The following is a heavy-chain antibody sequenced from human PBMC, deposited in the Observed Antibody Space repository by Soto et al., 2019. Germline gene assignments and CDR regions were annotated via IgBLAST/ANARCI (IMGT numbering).Heavy chain of an antibody. CDR1: GFSLSTSGEG. V-gene: IGHV2-5*01. CDR3: AHSGRYNWNYDY. D-gene: IGHD1-7*01. Sequence: SGPTLVNPTQTLTLTCTFSGFSLSTSGEGVGWIRQPPGKALEWLGLIYWNDDKRYSPSLETRLVITKDSSKNQVVLTLTNMDPVDTGTYYCAHSGRYNWNYDYWGQGXPVTVSS. J-gene: IGHJ4*02. CDR2: IYWNDDK.